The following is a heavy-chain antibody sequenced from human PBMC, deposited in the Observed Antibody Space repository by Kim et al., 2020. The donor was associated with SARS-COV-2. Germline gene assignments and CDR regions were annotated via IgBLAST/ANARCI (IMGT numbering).Heavy chain of an antibody. V-gene: IGHV3-13*01. CDR3: ARASGSSRSRSYYGMDV. Sequence: GGSLRLSCAASGFSFNNYDIHWVRQVTGEGLEWVATIGTLGDTYYPDSLKGRFTISREEAKNSFYLQMNSLRAGDTAVYYCARASGSSRSRSYYGMDVWGQGTTVTVSS. CDR2: IGTLGDT. J-gene: IGHJ6*02. D-gene: IGHD1-26*01. CDR1: GFSFNNYD.